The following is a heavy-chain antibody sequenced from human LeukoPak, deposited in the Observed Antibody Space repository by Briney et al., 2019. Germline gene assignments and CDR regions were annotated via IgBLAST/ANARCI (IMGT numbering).Heavy chain of an antibody. CDR2: INHSGST. V-gene: IGHV4-34*01. CDR1: GGSFSGYY. CDR3: ARVWEMATMDY. Sequence: TSETLSLTCAVYGGSFSGYYWSWIRQPPGKGLEWIGEINHSGSTNYNPSLKSRVTISVDTSKNQFSLKLSSVTAADTAVYYCARVWEMATMDYWGQGTLITVSS. D-gene: IGHD5-24*01. J-gene: IGHJ4*02.